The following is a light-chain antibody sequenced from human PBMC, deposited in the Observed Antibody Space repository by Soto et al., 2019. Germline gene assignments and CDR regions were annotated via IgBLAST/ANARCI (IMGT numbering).Light chain of an antibody. CDR2: AAS. J-gene: IGKJ1*01. V-gene: IGKV1-39*01. CDR1: QSISSY. Sequence: DIQMTQSPSSLSASVGDRVTITCRASQSISSYLNWYQQKPGKAPKVLIYAASSLQSGVPSRFSGSRSGPDFTLTISSLQPEDFATYYCQQSYSSPPTFGQGTKVDNK. CDR3: QQSYSSPPT.